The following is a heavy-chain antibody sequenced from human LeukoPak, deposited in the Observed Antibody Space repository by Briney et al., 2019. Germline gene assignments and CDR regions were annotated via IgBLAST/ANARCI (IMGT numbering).Heavy chain of an antibody. V-gene: IGHV3-21*01. CDR2: ISSSSRYI. CDR3: ARDRYYDSSGPSDY. CDR1: GSTFSSYT. D-gene: IGHD3-22*01. Sequence: GGSLRLSCAASGSTFSSYTMNWVRQAPGKGLEWVSSISSSSRYIYYADSVRGRFTISRDNAKNSLYLQMNSLRAEDTAMYYCARDRYYDSSGPSDYWGQGTLVTVSS. J-gene: IGHJ4*02.